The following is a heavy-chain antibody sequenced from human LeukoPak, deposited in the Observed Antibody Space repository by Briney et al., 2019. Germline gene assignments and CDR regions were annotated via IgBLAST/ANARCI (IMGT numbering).Heavy chain of an antibody. CDR1: GYTFTSYG. V-gene: IGHV1-8*02. CDR2: MNPNSGNT. J-gene: IGHJ3*02. Sequence: ASVKVSCKASGYTFTSYGINWVRQATGQGLEWMGWMNPNSGNTGYAQKFQGRVTMTRNTSISTAYMELSSLRSEDTAVYYCARAGEMATITPSDAFDIWGQGTMVTVSS. CDR3: ARAGEMATITPSDAFDI. D-gene: IGHD5-24*01.